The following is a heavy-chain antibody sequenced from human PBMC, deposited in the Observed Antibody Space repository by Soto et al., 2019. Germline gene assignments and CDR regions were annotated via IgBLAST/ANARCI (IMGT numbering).Heavy chain of an antibody. CDR3: AKEGGSYDYYYYGMDV. CDR2: ISGSGGST. CDR1: GFTFSSYA. J-gene: IGHJ6*02. V-gene: IGHV3-23*01. Sequence: GGSLRLSCAASGFTFSSYAMSWVRQAPGKGLEWVSAISGSGGSTYYADSVKGRFTISRDNSKNTLYLQMNSLRAEDTAVYYCAKEGGSYDYYYYGMDVWGQGTTVTVYS. D-gene: IGHD1-26*01.